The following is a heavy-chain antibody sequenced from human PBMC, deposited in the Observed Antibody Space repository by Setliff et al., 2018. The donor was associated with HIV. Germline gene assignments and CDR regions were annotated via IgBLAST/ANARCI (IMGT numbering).Heavy chain of an antibody. CDR2: ISGGST. J-gene: IGHJ6*03. Sequence: GGSLRLSCTASGFNFHEHYINWIRQAPGKGLEWVSYISGGSTYYAGSVKGHFTVSRDNSKNTLYLQMDSLRAEDTAVYYCAKGRPPDYDYIWGTFYYYMDVWGKGTTVTVSS. CDR1: GFNFHEHY. D-gene: IGHD3-16*01. V-gene: IGHV3-11*05. CDR3: AKGRPPDYDYIWGTFYYYMDV.